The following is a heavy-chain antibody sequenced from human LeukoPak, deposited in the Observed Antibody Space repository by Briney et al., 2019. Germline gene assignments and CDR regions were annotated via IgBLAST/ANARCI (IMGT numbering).Heavy chain of an antibody. CDR1: GFTFSSYE. D-gene: IGHD2-2*01. CDR2: IRSKAYGGTT. Sequence: GGSLRLSCAAPGFTFSSYEMNWVRQAPGKGLEWVGFIRSKAYGGTTEYAASVKGRFTISRDDSKSIAYLQMNSLKTEDTAVYYCTREYCSSTSCRTYYYYYYMDVWGKGTTVTISS. V-gene: IGHV3-49*04. J-gene: IGHJ6*03. CDR3: TREYCSSTSCRTYYYYYYMDV.